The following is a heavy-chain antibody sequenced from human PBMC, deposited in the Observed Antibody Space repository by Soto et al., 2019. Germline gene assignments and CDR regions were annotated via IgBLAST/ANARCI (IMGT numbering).Heavy chain of an antibody. CDR1: GFTFSSYT. Sequence: DVQLLESGGGLVQPEGSLRLSCAASGFTFSSYTMGWVRQGPGKGLEWVAVVSIGGSTHYADSVRGRFTISRDNSKNTLSQQMNSLTAEDTAVYFCAKRRSAGEHFDCWGQGALVTVSS. V-gene: IGHV3-23*01. CDR2: VSIGGST. J-gene: IGHJ4*02. D-gene: IGHD2-15*01. CDR3: AKRRSAGEHFDC.